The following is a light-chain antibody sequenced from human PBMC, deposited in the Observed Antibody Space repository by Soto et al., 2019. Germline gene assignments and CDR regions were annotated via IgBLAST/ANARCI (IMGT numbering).Light chain of an antibody. CDR2: AAS. CDR3: QQYYSYPHT. V-gene: IGKV1-8*01. CDR1: QGISSY. Sequence: AIRMTQSPSSLSASTGDRVTITCRASQGISSYLAWYQQKPGKAPKLLIYAASTLQSGVPSRFSGSGSGTDFTLTISCLQSEDFATYYCQQYYSYPHTFGQGTKLRSN. J-gene: IGKJ2*01.